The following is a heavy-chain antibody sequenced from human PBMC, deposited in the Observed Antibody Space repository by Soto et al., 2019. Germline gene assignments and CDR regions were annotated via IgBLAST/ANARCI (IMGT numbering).Heavy chain of an antibody. CDR3: ARDRAVILWSGYSDAFDI. CDR1: GGSISSGGYY. J-gene: IGHJ3*02. V-gene: IGHV4-31*03. CDR2: IYYSGST. Sequence: QVQLQESGPGLVKSSQTLSLTCTVSGGSISSGGYYWSWIRQHPGKGLEWIGYIYYSGSTYYNPSLKSRVTISVDTSKNQFSLKLSSVTAADTAVYYCARDRAVILWSGYSDAFDIWGQGTMVTVSS. D-gene: IGHD3-3*01.